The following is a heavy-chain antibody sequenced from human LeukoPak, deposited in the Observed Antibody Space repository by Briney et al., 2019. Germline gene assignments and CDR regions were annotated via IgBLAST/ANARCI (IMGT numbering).Heavy chain of an antibody. CDR3: ARGRLSVAGLINYFDY. V-gene: IGHV4-59*01. CDR2: IYYSGST. D-gene: IGHD6-19*01. Sequence: SETLSLTCTVSGGSISSYYWSWIRQPPGKGLEWIGYIYYSGSTNYNPSLKSRVTISVDTSKNQFSLKLSSVTAADTAVYYCARGRLSVAGLINYFDYWGQGTLVTVSS. CDR1: GGSISSYY. J-gene: IGHJ4*02.